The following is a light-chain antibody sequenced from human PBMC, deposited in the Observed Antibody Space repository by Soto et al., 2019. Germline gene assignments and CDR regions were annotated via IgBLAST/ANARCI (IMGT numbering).Light chain of an antibody. J-gene: IGKJ2*01. V-gene: IGKV3-11*01. CDR1: QSFSSY. CDR2: DAS. CDR3: QQRSNWLGT. Sequence: EIVLTQSPGTLSLSPGERATLSCRASQSFSSYLAWYQQKPGQAPRLLIYDASNRATGIPARFSGSGSGTDFTLTISSLEPEDFAVYYCQQRSNWLGTFGQGTKLEIK.